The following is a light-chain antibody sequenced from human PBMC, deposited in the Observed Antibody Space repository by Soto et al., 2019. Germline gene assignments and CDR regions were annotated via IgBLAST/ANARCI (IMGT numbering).Light chain of an antibody. V-gene: IGLV2-11*01. Sequence: QSALTQPRSVSGSPGQSVTISCTGTISDVGGYNYVSWYQHHTGKAPKLLISDVTKRPSWVPDRFSGSKSGNTASLTISDLHAEDEADYYCSSYAGDNNVVFGGGTKVTVL. CDR3: SSYAGDNNVV. CDR2: DVT. CDR1: ISDVGGYNY. J-gene: IGLJ2*01.